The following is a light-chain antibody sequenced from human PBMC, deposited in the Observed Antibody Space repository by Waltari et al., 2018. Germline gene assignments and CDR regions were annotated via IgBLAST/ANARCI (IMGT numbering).Light chain of an antibody. Sequence: VILPQSPATLSLSPGERATISCRASQSISRSLAWYQQNPGQAPRLLSFGASNTATGIPDRFRGSGAGTEFTLTINSLEPEDFALYCCQKYNTSPYSFGQGTKVEI. J-gene: IGKJ2*03. CDR1: QSISRS. V-gene: IGKV3-11*01. CDR3: QKYNTSPYS. CDR2: GAS.